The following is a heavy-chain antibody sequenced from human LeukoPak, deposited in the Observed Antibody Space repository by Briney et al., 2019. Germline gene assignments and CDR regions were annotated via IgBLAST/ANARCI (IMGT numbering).Heavy chain of an antibody. J-gene: IGHJ4*02. Sequence: PGGSLRLSCVASGFTFSGSAIHWVRQASGEGLEWVGRVRSKADSYATAYTASMKGRFIISRDDSKNTAYLQMNSLRAEDTAVYFCAYFDSSGYYYGRLRYWGQGTPVTVSS. V-gene: IGHV3-73*01. CDR2: VRSKADSYAT. CDR3: AYFDSSGYYYGRLRY. D-gene: IGHD3-22*01. CDR1: GFTFSGSA.